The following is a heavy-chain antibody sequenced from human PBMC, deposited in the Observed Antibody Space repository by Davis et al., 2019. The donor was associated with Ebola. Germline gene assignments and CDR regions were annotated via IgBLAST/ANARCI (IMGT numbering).Heavy chain of an antibody. J-gene: IGHJ4*02. CDR1: GFILTNYA. CDR2: VHGGNGNT. D-gene: IGHD6-19*01. Sequence: AASVPVSCKASGFILTNYAIHWVRQAPGQRLEWMGWVHGGNGNTKYSQRFQGRVTITTDTSASTVYLDLTSLRSDDTAVFYCARASFGYNSGWYADYWGPGSLVTVSS. V-gene: IGHV1-3*01. CDR3: ARASFGYNSGWYADY.